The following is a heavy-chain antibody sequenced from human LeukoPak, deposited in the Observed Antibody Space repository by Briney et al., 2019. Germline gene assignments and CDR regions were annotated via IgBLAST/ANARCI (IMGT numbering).Heavy chain of an antibody. CDR2: IYNSGST. Sequence: SETLSLTCTVSGGSISSYYWSWIRPPPGKGLEWIGYIYNSGSTNYNPSLKSRVTISVDTSKNQFSLKLSSVTAADTAVYYCARDRGYSYGYYHGMDVWGQGTTVTVSS. D-gene: IGHD5-18*01. CDR3: ARDRGYSYGYYHGMDV. CDR1: GGSISSYY. V-gene: IGHV4-59*01. J-gene: IGHJ6*02.